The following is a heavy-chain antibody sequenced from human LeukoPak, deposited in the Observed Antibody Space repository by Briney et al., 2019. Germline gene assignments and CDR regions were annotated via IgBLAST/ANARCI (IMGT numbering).Heavy chain of an antibody. J-gene: IGHJ4*02. CDR2: ISSSSSYI. V-gene: IGHV3-21*01. D-gene: IGHD3-22*01. CDR3: ARDSRKSGSGYYGGGTHERDY. CDR1: GFTFNTYT. Sequence: PGGSLRLSCAASGFTFNTYTMNWVRQAPGKGLEWVSSISSSSSYIYYADSVKGRFTISRDNAKNSLYLQMNSLRAEDTAVYYCARDSRKSGSGYYGGGTHERDYWGQGTLVTVSS.